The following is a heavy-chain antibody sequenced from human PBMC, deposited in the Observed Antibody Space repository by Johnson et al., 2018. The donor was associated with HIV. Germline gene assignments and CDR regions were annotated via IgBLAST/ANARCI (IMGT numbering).Heavy chain of an antibody. V-gene: IGHV3-30*03. D-gene: IGHD1-1*01. CDR3: ARDDDVKAFDI. CDR1: GFTFSSYG. CDR2: ISYDGNNK. Sequence: QVQLVESGGGVVQPGRSLRLSCVASGFTFSSYGMHWVRQAPGKGLEWVAVISYDGNNKYYADSVKGRFTISRDNSKNTLYLQMNSLRAEDTAVYYCARDDDVKAFDIWGQGTMVTVSS. J-gene: IGHJ3*02.